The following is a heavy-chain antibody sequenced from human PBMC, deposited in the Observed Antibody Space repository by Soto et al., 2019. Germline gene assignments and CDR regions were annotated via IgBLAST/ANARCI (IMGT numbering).Heavy chain of an antibody. Sequence: GASVKVSCKASGYTFTSSYMHWVRQAPGQGLEWMGMINPSGGSTTYAQKFQGRVTMTRDTSTSTVYMELSSLRSEDTAVFYCARDQGIAARIFDYWGQGTLVTVSS. D-gene: IGHD6-6*01. V-gene: IGHV1-46*01. CDR3: ARDQGIAARIFDY. CDR2: INPSGGST. CDR1: GYTFTSSY. J-gene: IGHJ4*02.